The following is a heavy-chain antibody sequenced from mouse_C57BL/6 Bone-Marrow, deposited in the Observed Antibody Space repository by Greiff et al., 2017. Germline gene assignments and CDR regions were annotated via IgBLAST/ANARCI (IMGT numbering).Heavy chain of an antibody. D-gene: IGHD2-4*01. CDR2: IYPRSGNT. J-gene: IGHJ3*01. Sequence: VKQRTGQGLEWIGEIYPRSGNTYYNEKFKGKATLTADKSSSTAYMELRSLTSEDSAVYFCARGDYDWFAYWGQGTLVTVSA. V-gene: IGHV1-81*01. CDR3: ARGDYDWFAY.